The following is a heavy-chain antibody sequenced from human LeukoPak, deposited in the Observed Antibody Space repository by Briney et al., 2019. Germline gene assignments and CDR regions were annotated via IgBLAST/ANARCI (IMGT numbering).Heavy chain of an antibody. Sequence: SETLSLTCTVSGGSISSYYWSWIRQPPGKGLEWIGYIYYSGSTNYNPSLKSRVTISVDTSKNQFSLKLSSVTATDTAVYYCARLFGYGDYTRYFDYWGQGTLVTVSS. D-gene: IGHD4-17*01. CDR3: ARLFGYGDYTRYFDY. CDR1: GGSISSYY. CDR2: IYYSGST. V-gene: IGHV4-59*08. J-gene: IGHJ4*02.